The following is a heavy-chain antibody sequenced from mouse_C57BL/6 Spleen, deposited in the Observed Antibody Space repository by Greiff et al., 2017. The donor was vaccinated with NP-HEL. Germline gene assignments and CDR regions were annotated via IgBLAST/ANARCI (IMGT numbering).Heavy chain of an antibody. CDR3: ARYYSNPRAMDY. D-gene: IGHD2-5*01. CDR2: IDPSDSET. J-gene: IGHJ4*01. V-gene: IGHV1-52*01. CDR1: GYTFTSYW. Sequence: QVQLQQPGAELVRPGSSVKLSCKASGYTFTSYWMHWVKQRPIQGLEWIGNIDPSDSETHYNQKFKDKATLTVDKSSSTAYMQLSSLTSEDSAVYYGARYYSNPRAMDYWGQGTSVTVSS.